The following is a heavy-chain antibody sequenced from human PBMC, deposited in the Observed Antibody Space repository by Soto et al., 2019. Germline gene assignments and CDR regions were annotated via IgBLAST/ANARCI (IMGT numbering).Heavy chain of an antibody. CDR1: GGTFSSYA. J-gene: IGHJ6*02. V-gene: IGHV1-69*13. D-gene: IGHD6-13*01. CDR2: IIPIFGTA. CDR3: ARDQWPGYSSSWYLMRNYYCMDV. Sequence: SVKVSCKASGGTFSSYAISWVRQAPGQGLEWMGGIIPIFGTANYAQKFQGRVTITADESTSTAYMELSSLRSEDTAVYYCARDQWPGYSSSWYLMRNYYCMDVWGQGTTVTVSS.